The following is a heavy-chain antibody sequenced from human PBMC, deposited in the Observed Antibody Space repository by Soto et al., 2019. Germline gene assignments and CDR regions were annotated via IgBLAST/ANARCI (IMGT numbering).Heavy chain of an antibody. CDR1: GFTFSSYS. D-gene: IGHD3-3*01. Sequence: EVQLVESGGGLVQPGGSLRLSCAASGFTFSSYSMNWVRQAPGKGLEWVSYISSSSSTIYYADSVKGRFTISRDNAKNSLYLQMNSLRDEDTAVYYCARVHDFWSGPYYYYGMDVWGQGTTVTVSS. V-gene: IGHV3-48*02. CDR2: ISSSSSTI. J-gene: IGHJ6*02. CDR3: ARVHDFWSGPYYYYGMDV.